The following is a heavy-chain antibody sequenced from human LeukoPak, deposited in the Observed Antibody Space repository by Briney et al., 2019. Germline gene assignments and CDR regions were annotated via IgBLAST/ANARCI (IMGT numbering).Heavy chain of an antibody. J-gene: IGHJ4*02. D-gene: IGHD5-18*01. V-gene: IGHV1-3*01. CDR3: AREGYSYGYHFDY. CDR2: INAGNGNT. Sequence: ASVKVSCKASGYTFTSYAMHWVRQAPGQRLEWMGWINAGNGNTKYSQKFQGRVTITRDTSASTAYVELSSLRSEDTAVYYCAREGYSYGYHFDYWGQGTLVTVSS. CDR1: GYTFTSYA.